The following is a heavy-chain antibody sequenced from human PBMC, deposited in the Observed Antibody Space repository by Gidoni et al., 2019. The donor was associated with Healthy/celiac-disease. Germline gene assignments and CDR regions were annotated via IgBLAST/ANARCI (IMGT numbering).Heavy chain of an antibody. Sequence: EVQLVESGGGLVKPGRSLRLSCAASGFTFSSYSMNWVRQAPGKGLEWVASISSSSSYIYYADSVKGRFTISRDNAKNSLYLQMNSLRAEDTAVYYCARDLSAADYYYGMDVWGQGTTVTVSS. CDR1: GFTFSSYS. D-gene: IGHD6-25*01. J-gene: IGHJ6*02. CDR2: ISSSSSYI. V-gene: IGHV3-21*01. CDR3: ARDLSAADYYYGMDV.